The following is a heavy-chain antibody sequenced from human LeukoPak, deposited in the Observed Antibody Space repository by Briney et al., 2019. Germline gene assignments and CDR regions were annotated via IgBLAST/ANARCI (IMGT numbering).Heavy chain of an antibody. CDR3: AKPDSSSWYVYFQH. CDR2: ISYDGSNI. V-gene: IGHV3-30*18. Sequence: GGSLRLSCAASGFTFNNYAMHWVRQAPGKGLKWVAVISYDGSNIYYVDSVKGRFTISRDNSKNTLYLQMSSLRAEDTAVYYCAKPDSSSWYVYFQHWGQGTLVTVSS. D-gene: IGHD6-13*01. CDR1: GFTFNNYA. J-gene: IGHJ1*01.